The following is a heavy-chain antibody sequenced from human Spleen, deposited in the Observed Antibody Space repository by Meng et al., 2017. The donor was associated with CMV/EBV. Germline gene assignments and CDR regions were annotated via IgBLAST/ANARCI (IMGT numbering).Heavy chain of an antibody. CDR1: GGSFSGYY. Sequence: SETLSLTCAVYGGSFSGYYWSWIRQPPGKGLEWIGEINHSGSTNYNPSLKSRVTISVETSKNQFSLRVKSVTAADTAVYYCARDGKFMWNHGMDVWGQGIAVTVSS. D-gene: IGHD1-1*01. CDR2: INHSGST. J-gene: IGHJ6*02. CDR3: ARDGKFMWNHGMDV. V-gene: IGHV4-34*01.